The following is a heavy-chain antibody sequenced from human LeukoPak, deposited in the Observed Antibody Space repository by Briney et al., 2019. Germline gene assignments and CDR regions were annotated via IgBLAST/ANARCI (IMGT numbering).Heavy chain of an antibody. J-gene: IGHJ4*02. CDR2: ISYDGTNK. Sequence: GRSLRLSCAASGYTFSNYAMHWVRQAPGKGLEWVTVISYDGTNKYYADSMKGRFTISRDNSKNTLYLQMDSLRVEDTAVYYCAKTAASFGGHARSFVFWGQGTLVTVSS. V-gene: IGHV3-30-3*02. CDR1: GYTFSNYA. CDR3: AKTAASFGGHARSFVF. D-gene: IGHD3-16*01.